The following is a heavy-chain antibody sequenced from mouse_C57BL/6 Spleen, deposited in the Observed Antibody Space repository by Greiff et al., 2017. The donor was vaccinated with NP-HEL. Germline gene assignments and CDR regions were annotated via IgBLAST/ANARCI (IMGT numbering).Heavy chain of an antibody. Sequence: VKLQESGPELVKPGASVKISCKASGYAFSSSWMNWVKQRPGKGLEWIGRIYPGDGDTNYNGKFKGKATLTADKSSSTAYMQLSSLTSEDSAVYFGARSGGMSYGAYYLDYWGQGTTLTVSS. V-gene: IGHV1-82*01. CDR1: GYAFSSSW. CDR2: IYPGDGDT. J-gene: IGHJ2*01. D-gene: IGHD1-1*01. CDR3: ARSGGMSYGAYYLDY.